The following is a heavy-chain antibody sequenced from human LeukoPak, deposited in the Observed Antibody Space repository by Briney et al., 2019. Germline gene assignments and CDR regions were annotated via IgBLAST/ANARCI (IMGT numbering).Heavy chain of an antibody. D-gene: IGHD6-13*01. CDR2: FDPEDGET. V-gene: IGHV1-24*01. CDR1: GYTLTELS. J-gene: IGHJ5*02. CDR3: ATYMHAAAAVAWFDP. Sequence: ASVKVSCKASGYTLTELSMHWVRQAPGKGLEWMGGFDPEDGETIYAQKFQGRVTMTEDTSTDTAYMELSSLRSEDTAVYYCATYMHAAAAVAWFDPWGQGTLVTVSS.